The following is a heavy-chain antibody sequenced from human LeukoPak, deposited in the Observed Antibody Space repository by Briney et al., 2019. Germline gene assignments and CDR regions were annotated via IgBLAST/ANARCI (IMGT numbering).Heavy chain of an antibody. CDR1: GFTFGRYA. V-gene: IGHV3-23*01. CDR2: IGGSGVTT. J-gene: IGHJ3*02. Sequence: SGGSLRLSCAASGFTFGRYAMSWVRQAPGKGLEWVSTIGGSGVTTYYADPVKGRFTISRDNSKNTMYLQMNSLRAEDTALYYCAKDRPYDYDSSGFMAFDIWGQGTMVTVS. CDR3: AKDRPYDYDSSGFMAFDI. D-gene: IGHD3-22*01.